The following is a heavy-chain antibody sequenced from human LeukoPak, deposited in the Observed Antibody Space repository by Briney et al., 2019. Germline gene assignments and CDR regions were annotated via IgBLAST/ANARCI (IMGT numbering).Heavy chain of an antibody. CDR1: GGTFSSYA. CDR3: AIFHNWNDPRSYYYYGMDV. D-gene: IGHD1-1*01. CDR2: IIPIFGTA. V-gene: IGHV1-69*13. Sequence: SVKVPCKASGGTFSSYATSWVRQAPGQGLEWMGGIIPIFGTANYAQKFQGRVTITADESTSTAYMELSSLRSEDTAVYYCAIFHNWNDPRSYYYYGMDVWGKGTTVTVSS. J-gene: IGHJ6*04.